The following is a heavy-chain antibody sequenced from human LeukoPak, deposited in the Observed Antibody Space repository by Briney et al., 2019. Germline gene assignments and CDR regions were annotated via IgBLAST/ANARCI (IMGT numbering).Heavy chain of an antibody. CDR3: AKITDFWSGYYFDY. Sequence: GALRLSCAASGFTFSSYAMSWVRQAPGKGLEWVSAISGSGGSTYYADSVKGRFTISRDNSKNTLYLQMNSLRAEDTAVYYCAKITDFWSGYYFDYWGQGTLVTVSS. CDR1: GFTFSSYA. D-gene: IGHD3-3*01. CDR2: ISGSGGST. J-gene: IGHJ4*02. V-gene: IGHV3-23*01.